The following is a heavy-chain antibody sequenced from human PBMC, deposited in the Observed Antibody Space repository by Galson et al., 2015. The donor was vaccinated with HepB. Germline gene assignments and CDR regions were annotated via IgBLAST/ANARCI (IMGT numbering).Heavy chain of an antibody. J-gene: IGHJ3*02. D-gene: IGHD2-2*02. CDR2: IYYSGST. CDR1: GGSISSSSYY. Sequence: SETLSLTCTVSGGSISSSSYYWGWIRQPPGKGLEWIGSIYYSGSTYYNPSLKSRATISVDTSKNQFSLKLSSVTAADTAVYYCAREGSCSSTSCYKAFDIWGQGTMVTVSS. CDR3: AREGSCSSTSCYKAFDI. V-gene: IGHV4-39*07.